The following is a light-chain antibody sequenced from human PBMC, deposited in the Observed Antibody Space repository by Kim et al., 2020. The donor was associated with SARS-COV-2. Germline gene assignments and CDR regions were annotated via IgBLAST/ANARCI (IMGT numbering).Light chain of an antibody. Sequence: SYELTQPPSVSVAPGKTARITCGGNNIGSKSVHWYQQKPGPAPVLVIYYDSDRPSGIPERFPGSNSGNTATLTISRVEAGDEADYYCQVWDSSSDHPVFGGGTQLTVL. V-gene: IGLV3-21*04. J-gene: IGLJ3*02. CDR1: NIGSKS. CDR2: YDS. CDR3: QVWDSSSDHPV.